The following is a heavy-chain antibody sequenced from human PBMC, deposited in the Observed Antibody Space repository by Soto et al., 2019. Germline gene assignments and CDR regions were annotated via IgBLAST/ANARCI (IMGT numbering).Heavy chain of an antibody. V-gene: IGHV3-48*03. CDR2: ISSSGSTI. CDR1: GFTFSSYE. CDR3: ARSWGDYYDISGYYAYLKH. Sequence: GGSLRLSCAASGFTFSSYEMNWVRQAPGKGLEWVSYISSSGSTIYYADSVKGRFTISRDNAKNSLYLQMNSLRAEDTAVYYCARSWGDYYDISGYYAYLKHCGQGTMVTVYS. J-gene: IGHJ1*01. D-gene: IGHD3-22*01.